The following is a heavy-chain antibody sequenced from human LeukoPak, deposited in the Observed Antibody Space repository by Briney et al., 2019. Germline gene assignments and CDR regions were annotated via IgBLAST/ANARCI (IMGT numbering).Heavy chain of an antibody. CDR3: AKANRYWDYMDV. Sequence: PGGSLRLSCVASGFTFSSRDWMTWVRQAPGKGLEWVANIKQDGSEKNYVDSVKGRFTISRDNSKNSLYLQMNSLRTEDTALYYCAKANRYWDYMDVWGKGTTVTISS. D-gene: IGHD2-8*02. J-gene: IGHJ6*03. V-gene: IGHV3-7*03. CDR2: IKQDGSEK. CDR1: GFTFSSRDW.